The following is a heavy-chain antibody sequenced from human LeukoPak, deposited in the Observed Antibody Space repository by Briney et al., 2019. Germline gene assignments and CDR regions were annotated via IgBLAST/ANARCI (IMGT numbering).Heavy chain of an antibody. CDR2: INPKRGDT. CDR1: GYTFTGSY. CDR3: ANRNGGNLPFWDY. Sequence: GASVKVSCKASGYTFTGSYMHWVRQGPGQGLERMGWINPKRGDTNYAQKFRGRVTMTRDTSISTAYMELSRLTSDDTAVYYCANRNGGNLPFWDYWGQGTLVIVSS. J-gene: IGHJ4*02. D-gene: IGHD5-24*01. V-gene: IGHV1-2*02.